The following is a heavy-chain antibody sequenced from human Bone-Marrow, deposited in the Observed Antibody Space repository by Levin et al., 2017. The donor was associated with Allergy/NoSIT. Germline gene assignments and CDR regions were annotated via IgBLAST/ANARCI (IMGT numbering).Heavy chain of an antibody. Sequence: KVSCKGSGYRFSDYWIGWVRQMPGKGLECLGITHPGDSETTYRPSFQGRVIISVDKSISTAYLQWNSLRASDTAMYYCVRLTRGGPRNYRPLDYWGQGTLVTVSS. J-gene: IGHJ4*02. CDR1: GYRFSDYW. CDR3: VRLTRGGPRNYRPLDY. D-gene: IGHD2-15*01. V-gene: IGHV5-51*01. CDR2: THPGDSET.